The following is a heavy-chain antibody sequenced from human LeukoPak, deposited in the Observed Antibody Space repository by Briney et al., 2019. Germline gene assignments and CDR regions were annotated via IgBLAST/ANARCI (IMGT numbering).Heavy chain of an antibody. V-gene: IGHV3-11*01. Sequence: GGSLRLSCAASGFSFSDHYMSWIRQAPGKGLEWVSYISSSGSSRYYAGSVKGRFTISRDNAKSSLYLQMSSLRAEDTAVYYCAREPIHYDILTGVFDYWGQGTLVTVSS. CDR3: AREPIHYDILTGVFDY. D-gene: IGHD3-9*01. J-gene: IGHJ4*02. CDR2: ISSSGSSR. CDR1: GFSFSDHY.